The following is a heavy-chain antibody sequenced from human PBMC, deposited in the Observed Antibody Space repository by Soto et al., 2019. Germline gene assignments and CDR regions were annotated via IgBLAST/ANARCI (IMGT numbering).Heavy chain of an antibody. CDR1: GGSISSGGYY. CDR3: ARVSYMGLTMVRGVLNWFDP. Sequence: SETVYLTCTVSGGSISSGGYYWSWIRQHPGKGQKWIEYIYYSGSTYYNPSLKSRVTISVDTSKNQFSLKLSSVTAADTAVYYCARVSYMGLTMVRGVLNWFDPWGQGTLVTVSS. V-gene: IGHV4-31*02. J-gene: IGHJ5*02. D-gene: IGHD3-10*01. CDR2: IYYSGST.